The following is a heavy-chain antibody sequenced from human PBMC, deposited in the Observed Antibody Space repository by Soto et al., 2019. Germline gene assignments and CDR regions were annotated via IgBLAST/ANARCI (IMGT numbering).Heavy chain of an antibody. J-gene: IGHJ6*02. Sequence: QVQLVQSGVEVREPGASVKVSCKAVRYIFTNYGVSWVRQAPGQGLEWMGWITTYNGNTEYAQKFQGRVTMTTDAYTSTGYMELGSLRSDDTAIYYCARALTGYGMDVWGQGTTVTVSS. CDR1: RYIFTNYG. CDR3: ARALTGYGMDV. CDR2: ITTYNGNT. V-gene: IGHV1-18*01.